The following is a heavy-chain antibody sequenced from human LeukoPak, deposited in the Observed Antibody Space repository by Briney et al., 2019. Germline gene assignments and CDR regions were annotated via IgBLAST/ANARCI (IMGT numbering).Heavy chain of an antibody. V-gene: IGHV3-53*01. Sequence: GGSLRLSCAASGFTVSTNFMSWVRQAPGKGLEWVTFIYSGGETYYADSVRGRFTISRDNSKNTLYLQMNSLRAEDTAMCYCARDSLSYGSGFYYPRYFDSWGQATLVTVSS. CDR2: IYSGGET. D-gene: IGHD3-10*01. CDR3: ARDSLSYGSGFYYPRYFDS. J-gene: IGHJ4*02. CDR1: GFTVSTNF.